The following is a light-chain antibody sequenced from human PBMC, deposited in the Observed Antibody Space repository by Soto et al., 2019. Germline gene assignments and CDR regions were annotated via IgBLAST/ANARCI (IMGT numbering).Light chain of an antibody. J-gene: IGLJ7*01. CDR2: DVS. Sequence: QSVLTQPAAVSGSPGQSITISCTGTSSDVGGYNYVSWYQHHPGKAPKLIIYDVSIRPSGVSNRFSGSKSGNTASLTISGLQAEDEADYYCSSYSSSTTLVLFGGGTQLTVL. V-gene: IGLV2-14*03. CDR3: SSYSSSTTLVL. CDR1: SSDVGGYNY.